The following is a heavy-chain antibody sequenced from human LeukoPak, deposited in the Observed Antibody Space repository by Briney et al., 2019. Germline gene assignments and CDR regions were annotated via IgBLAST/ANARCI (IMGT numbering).Heavy chain of an antibody. CDR3: ITDLGYSYGYYYYGMDV. CDR1: GFTFSNAW. CDR2: IKSKTVGRTT. V-gene: IGHV3-15*01. J-gene: IGHJ6*02. D-gene: IGHD5-18*01. Sequence: GGTLRLSCAASGFTFSNAWLSWVRQAPGKGLEWVGRIKSKTVGRTTDYAAPVKGRFTISRDDSKNTLYLQMNSLKTEDTAVYYCITDLGYSYGYYYYGMDVWGQGTTVTVSS.